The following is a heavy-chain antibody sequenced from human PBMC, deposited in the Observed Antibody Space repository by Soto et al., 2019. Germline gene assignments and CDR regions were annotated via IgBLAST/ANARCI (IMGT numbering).Heavy chain of an antibody. CDR1: GFTFSLYA. D-gene: IGHD2-8*02. J-gene: IGHJ4*02. CDR2: IWGDGSDK. Sequence: GGSLRLSCAASGFTFSLYAIHWVRQAPGKGLGWVAAIWGDGSDKKYADSVKGRFTVSRDNSKNTLYLQMNSLRDEDTAVYFCARSGDCTGTSCHLRGPFGSWGPGTLVTVSS. CDR3: ARSGDCTGTSCHLRGPFGS. V-gene: IGHV3-33*01.